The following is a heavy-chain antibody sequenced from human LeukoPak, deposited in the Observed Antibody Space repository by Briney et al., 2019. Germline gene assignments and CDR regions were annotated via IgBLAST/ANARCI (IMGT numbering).Heavy chain of an antibody. CDR2: IDWDDDK. V-gene: IGHV2-70*11. J-gene: IGHJ3*02. CDR3: ARIRRTTVVTAGAFDI. D-gene: IGHD4-23*01. CDR1: GFSLSTSGMC. Sequence: SGPAVVKPTQTLTLTCTFSGFSLSTSGMCVSWIRQPPGKALEWLARIDWDDDKYYSTSLKTRLTISKDTSKNQVVLTMTNMDPLDTATYYCARIRRTTVVTAGAFDIWGQGTMFTASS.